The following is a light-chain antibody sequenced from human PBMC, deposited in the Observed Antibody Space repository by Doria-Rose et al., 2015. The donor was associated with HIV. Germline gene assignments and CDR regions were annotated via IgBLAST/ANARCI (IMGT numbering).Light chain of an antibody. CDR3: HQYGTSWT. CDR2: GGS. CDR1: QSFSSTY. Sequence: TQSPGTLSLSPGERATLSCRASQSFSSTYLAWYQQKPGQATSLLIYGGSTRATGIPDRFSASGSGTGFTLTINRLEPEDFALYYCHQYGTSWTFGQGTKVEI. V-gene: IGKV3-20*01. J-gene: IGKJ1*01.